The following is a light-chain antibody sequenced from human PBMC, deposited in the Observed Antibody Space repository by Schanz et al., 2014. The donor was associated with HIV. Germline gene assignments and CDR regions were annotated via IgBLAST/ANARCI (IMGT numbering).Light chain of an antibody. CDR1: QSLLHSNGYNY. Sequence: DIVLTQSPLSLPVTPGEPASISCRSSQSLLHSNGYNYLAWYLQKPGQSPQLLIYLGSNRASGVPDRFSGGVARKEGPLKISRVEAEVGVEYYCMQALQTPPYTFGQGTKLEI. V-gene: IGKV2-28*01. CDR3: MQALQTPPYT. CDR2: LGS. J-gene: IGKJ2*01.